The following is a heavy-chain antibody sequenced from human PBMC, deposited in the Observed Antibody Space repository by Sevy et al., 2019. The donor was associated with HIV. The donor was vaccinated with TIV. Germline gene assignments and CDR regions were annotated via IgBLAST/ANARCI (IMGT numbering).Heavy chain of an antibody. V-gene: IGHV3-49*04. CDR2: IRSKTFRGTT. Sequence: GGSLRLSCTASGLTFSDYAMSWVRQAPGKGLEWLGLIRSKTFRGTTEYAASVKGRFTISRDDSKNIAYLQMNSLKTEGTAVYYCAFAQYQLLSPFDSWGQGTLVTVSS. CDR3: AFAQYQLLSPFDS. D-gene: IGHD2-2*01. J-gene: IGHJ4*02. CDR1: GLTFSDYA.